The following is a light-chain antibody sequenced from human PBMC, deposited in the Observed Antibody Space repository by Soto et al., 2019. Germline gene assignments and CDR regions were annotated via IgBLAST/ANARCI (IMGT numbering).Light chain of an antibody. J-gene: IGLJ2*01. CDR2: LNNDGSH. V-gene: IGLV4-69*01. Sequence: QLVLTQSPSASASLGASVKLTCTLSSGHSSYAIAWHQKQPGKGPRYLMDLNNDGSHSKGDGFPDRFSGSSSGAERYLIISSLQSEDEADYYCQTWGTGFQVFGGGTKLTVL. CDR3: QTWGTGFQV. CDR1: SGHSSYA.